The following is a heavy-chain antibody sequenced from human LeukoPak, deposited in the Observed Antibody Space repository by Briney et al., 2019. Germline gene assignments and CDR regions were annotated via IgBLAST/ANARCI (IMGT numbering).Heavy chain of an antibody. CDR1: GVTFSAFW. J-gene: IGHJ6*02. CDR3: ARGGGLDV. CDR2: INHNGNVN. V-gene: IGHV3-7*03. Sequence: GGSLRLSCAASGVTFSAFWMNWARQAPGKGLEWVASINHNGNVNYYVDSVKGRFTISRDNAKDSLYLQMSNLRAEDTAVYFCARGGGLDVWGQGATVTVSS. D-gene: IGHD3-16*01.